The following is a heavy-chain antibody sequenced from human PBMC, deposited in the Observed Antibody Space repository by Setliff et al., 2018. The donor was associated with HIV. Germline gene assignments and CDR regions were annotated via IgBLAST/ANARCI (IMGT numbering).Heavy chain of an antibody. J-gene: IGHJ4*02. CDR2: MNQSGTT. CDR1: GTSFSDHY. D-gene: IGHD2-21*02. CDR3: VSWYYCVSGACYRADY. V-gene: IGHV4-34*01. Sequence: SETLSLTCSVYGTSFSDHYWSWVRQTPGQGLEWIGEMNQSGTTNYNPSLKSRVTMSIDTSERQFSLKLTSVTAADTAVYYCVSWYYCVSGACYRADYWGQGTMVTVSS.